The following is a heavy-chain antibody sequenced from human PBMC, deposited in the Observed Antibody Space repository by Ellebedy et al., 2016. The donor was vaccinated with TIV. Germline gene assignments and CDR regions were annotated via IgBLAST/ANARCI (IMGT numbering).Heavy chain of an antibody. D-gene: IGHD1-26*01. CDR2: VSYNGSNI. V-gene: IGHV3-30*01. Sequence: GESLKISCAASGFSFSIYAMHWVRQAPGKGLEWVAVVSYNGSNIYYADSVKGRFSISRDNSKKTLYLQMNSLRVEDTAVYYCARERELRGVYYYGMDVWGQGTTVTVSS. CDR3: ARERELRGVYYYGMDV. J-gene: IGHJ6*02. CDR1: GFSFSIYA.